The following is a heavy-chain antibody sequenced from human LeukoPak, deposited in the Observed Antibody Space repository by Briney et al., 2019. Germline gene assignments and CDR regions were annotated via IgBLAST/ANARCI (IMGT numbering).Heavy chain of an antibody. J-gene: IGHJ4*02. D-gene: IGHD1-26*01. CDR1: GFTFSSYG. V-gene: IGHV3-30*02. CDR3: AKVGSGGSYYSRFDY. Sequence: GGSLRLSCAASGFTFSSYGMHWVRQAPGKGLEWVAFIRYDGSNKYYADSVKGRFTISRDNSKNTLYLQMNSLRAEDTAVYYCAKVGSGGSYYSRFDYWGQGTLVTVSS. CDR2: IRYDGSNK.